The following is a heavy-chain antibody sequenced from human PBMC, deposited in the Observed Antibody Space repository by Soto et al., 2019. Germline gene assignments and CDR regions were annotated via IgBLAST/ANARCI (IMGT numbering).Heavy chain of an antibody. CDR3: LRLSLAANITSLAY. V-gene: IGHV3-7*01. CDR1: GFTVSNYW. Sequence: GVSLRLSCTASGFTVSNYWLSWVRQAPGKGLEWVANIKKDGSEKYYGGSVVGRFTVSRDNAENSLFLQMNSLRADDTGVYYCLRLSLAANITSLAYWSQGNLVTGSS. D-gene: IGHD6-25*01. CDR2: IKKDGSEK. J-gene: IGHJ4*02.